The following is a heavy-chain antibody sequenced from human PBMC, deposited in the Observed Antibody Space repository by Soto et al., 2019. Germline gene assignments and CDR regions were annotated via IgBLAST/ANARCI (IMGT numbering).Heavy chain of an antibody. CDR2: ISAYNGNT. Sequence: QVQLVQSGAEVKKPGASVKVSCKASGYTFTSYGISWVRQAPGQGLEWMGWISAYNGNTNYAQKLQGRVTMTTDTSTSTAYMELRSLRSDDTAVYYCARDGYYDSSGYRSDFDYWGQGTVVTVSS. CDR1: GYTFTSYG. V-gene: IGHV1-18*01. CDR3: ARDGYYDSSGYRSDFDY. D-gene: IGHD3-22*01. J-gene: IGHJ4*02.